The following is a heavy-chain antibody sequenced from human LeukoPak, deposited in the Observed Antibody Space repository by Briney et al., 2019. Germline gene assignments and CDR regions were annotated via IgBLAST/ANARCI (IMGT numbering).Heavy chain of an antibody. D-gene: IGHD6-19*01. V-gene: IGHV3-30*03. CDR1: GFAFSSYS. J-gene: IGHJ4*02. CDR3: ARDRGYTSGWPNFDY. CDR2: ISYDGGNK. Sequence: GGSLRLSCAASGFAFSSYSMNWVRQAPGKGLEWVAVISYDGGNKYYPDSVKGRFTISRDNSKNTLYLQMNSLRGEDTSVYYCARDRGYTSGWPNFDYWGQGTLVTVSS.